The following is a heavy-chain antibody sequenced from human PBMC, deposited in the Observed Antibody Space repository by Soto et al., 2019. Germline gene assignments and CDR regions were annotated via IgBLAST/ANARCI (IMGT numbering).Heavy chain of an antibody. CDR2: ISSSSSYI. CDR3: ARDLGSSTRCFDY. D-gene: IGHD6-6*01. V-gene: IGHV3-21*01. CDR1: GFTFSSYS. Sequence: EVQLVESGGGLVKPGGSLRLSCAASGFTFSSYSMNWVRQAPGKGLEWVSSISSSSSYIYYADSVKGRFTISRDNAKNSLYLQMNSLRAEDTAVYYCARDLGSSTRCFDYWGQGTLVTVSS. J-gene: IGHJ4*02.